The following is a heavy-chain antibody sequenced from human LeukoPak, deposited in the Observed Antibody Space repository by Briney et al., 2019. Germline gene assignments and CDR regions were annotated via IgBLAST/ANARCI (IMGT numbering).Heavy chain of an antibody. J-gene: IGHJ4*02. CDR3: ASDRSGLSFCF. CDR2: IYYSGST. Sequence: PSETLSLTCTVSGGSLSSSSYYWGWIRQPPGKGLEWIGSIYYSGSTYYNTSLNSRVTISIDTSKNQFSLRLSSVTAADTAVYYCASDRSGLSFCFWGQGTLVTVSS. D-gene: IGHD3-22*01. CDR1: GGSLSSSSYY. V-gene: IGHV4-39*01.